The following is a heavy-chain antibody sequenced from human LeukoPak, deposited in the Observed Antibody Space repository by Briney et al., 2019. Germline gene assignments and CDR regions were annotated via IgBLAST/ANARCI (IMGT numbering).Heavy chain of an antibody. CDR1: GFTFSSYA. V-gene: IGHV3-23*01. CDR2: ISGSGGST. D-gene: IGHD5-18*01. J-gene: IGHJ4*02. Sequence: GGYLRLSCAASGFTFSSYAMSWVRQAPGMGLEWVSAISGSGGSTYYADSVKGRFTISRDNSKNTLYLQMNSLRAEDTAVYYCAKHMRGYSYGYFDYWGQGTLVTVSS. CDR3: AKHMRGYSYGYFDY.